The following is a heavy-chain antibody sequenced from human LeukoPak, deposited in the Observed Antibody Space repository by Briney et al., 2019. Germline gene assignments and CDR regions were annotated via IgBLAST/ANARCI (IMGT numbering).Heavy chain of an antibody. CDR2: IRSTGDST. CDR3: AKEDGDYGLDY. CDR1: GFTFSSYA. J-gene: IGHJ4*02. V-gene: IGHV3-23*01. D-gene: IGHD4-17*01. Sequence: GGSLRLSCAASGFTFSSYAITWVRQAPGKGLEWVSSIRSTGDSTFYADSVKGRFTTSRDNSKNTLYLQMNSLRAEDTAVYYCAKEDGDYGLDYWGQGTLVTVSS.